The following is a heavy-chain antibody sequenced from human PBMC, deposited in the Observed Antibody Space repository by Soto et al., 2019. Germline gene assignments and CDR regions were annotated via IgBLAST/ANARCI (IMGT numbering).Heavy chain of an antibody. CDR3: AREEYRQVDH. Sequence: QVQLVQSGTEVKKPGASVKVSCKASGYTFTNYGITWVRQAPGQGLEWMGWISTNSGHTDYAQKFRGRVTMTTDRSTSNAHMDLRGLRSDDTAVYYCAREEYRQVDHWGQGTLVTVSS. CDR1: GYTFTNYG. J-gene: IGHJ5*02. D-gene: IGHD3-16*02. V-gene: IGHV1-18*04. CDR2: ISTNSGHT.